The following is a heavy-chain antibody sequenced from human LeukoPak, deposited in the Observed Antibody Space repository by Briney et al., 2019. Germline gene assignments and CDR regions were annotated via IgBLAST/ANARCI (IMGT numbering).Heavy chain of an antibody. V-gene: IGHV1-2*02. CDR3: ARAFALGGAMVTSYWFDP. CDR1: GYTFTGYY. D-gene: IGHD5-18*01. J-gene: IGHJ5*02. CDR2: INPNSGGT. Sequence: ASVKVSCKASGYTFTGYYMHWVRQAPGQELEWMGWINPNSGGTNYAQKFQGRVTMTRDTSISTAYMELSRLRSDDTAVYYCARAFALGGAMVTSYWFDPWGQGTLVTVSS.